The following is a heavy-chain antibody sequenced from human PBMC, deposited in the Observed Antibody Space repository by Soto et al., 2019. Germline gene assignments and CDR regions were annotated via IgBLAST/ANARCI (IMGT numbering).Heavy chain of an antibody. CDR3: AREVMYGSGSNDY. Sequence: GASVKVSCKASGYTFTSYGISWVRQAPGQGLEWMGWISTDNGYTNYAQKFQGRVTMTTDTSTSTAYMELKSLRSDDTAVYYCAREVMYGSGSNDYWGQGTQVTVSS. D-gene: IGHD3-10*01. V-gene: IGHV1-18*01. CDR2: ISTDNGYT. J-gene: IGHJ4*02. CDR1: GYTFTSYG.